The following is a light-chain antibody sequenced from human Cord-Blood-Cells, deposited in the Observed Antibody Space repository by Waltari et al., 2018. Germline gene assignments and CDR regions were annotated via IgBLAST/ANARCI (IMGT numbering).Light chain of an antibody. CDR3: CSYAGSSTYWV. V-gene: IGLV2-23*01. J-gene: IGLJ3*02. Sequence: QSALTQPASVSGSPGQSITISCTGTSRDVGGYNLVSWYQQHPGKAPKLMIYEGSKRPSGVSNRFSGSKSGNTASLTISGLQAEDEADYYCCSYAGSSTYWVFGGGTKLTVL. CDR1: SRDVGGYNL. CDR2: EGS.